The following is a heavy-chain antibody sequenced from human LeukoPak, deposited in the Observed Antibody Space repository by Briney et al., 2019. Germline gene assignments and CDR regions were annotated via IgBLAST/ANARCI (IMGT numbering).Heavy chain of an antibody. CDR3: AREGRDCSSTSCYATGVDY. CDR2: MNPNSGNT. D-gene: IGHD2-2*01. CDR1: GYTFTSYD. J-gene: IGHJ4*02. Sequence: ASVKVSCKASGYTFTSYDINWVRQATGQGLEWMGWMNPNSGNTGYAQKFQGRVTMTRNTSISTAYMELSSLRSEDTAVYYCAREGRDCSSTSCYATGVDYWGQGTLVTVSS. V-gene: IGHV1-8*01.